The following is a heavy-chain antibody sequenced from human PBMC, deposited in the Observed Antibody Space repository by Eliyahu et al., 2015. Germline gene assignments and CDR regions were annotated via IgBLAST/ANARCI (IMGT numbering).Heavy chain of an antibody. J-gene: IGHJ4*02. V-gene: IGHV3-33*01. CDR1: GFPFSXLG. D-gene: IGHD2-15*01. Sequence: QVQLVESGGGVVQPGRSLXLSCAASGFPFSXLGLHWVRQXPGKGLEWVAVIWYDGSNKYYADSVKGRFTISRDNSKNTLYLQMNSLRAEDTAVYYCARDIRRYCSGGSCYGGYWGQGTLVTVSS. CDR3: ARDIRRYCSGGSCYGGY. CDR2: IWYDGSNK.